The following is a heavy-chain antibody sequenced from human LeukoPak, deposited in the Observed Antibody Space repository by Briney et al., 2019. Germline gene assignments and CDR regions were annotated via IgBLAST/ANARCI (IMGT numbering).Heavy chain of an antibody. J-gene: IGHJ6*02. CDR2: RNPNSGNT. V-gene: IGHV1-8*01. CDR3: ARGDTRITIFGVVIKGRSNYYGMDV. Sequence: ASVKVSCKASGYTFTSYDINWVRQATGQGLEWMGWRNPNSGNTGYAQKFQGRVTMTRNTSISTAYMELSSLRSEDTAVYYCARGDTRITIFGVVIKGRSNYYGMDVWGQGTTVTVSS. D-gene: IGHD3-3*01. CDR1: GYTFTSYD.